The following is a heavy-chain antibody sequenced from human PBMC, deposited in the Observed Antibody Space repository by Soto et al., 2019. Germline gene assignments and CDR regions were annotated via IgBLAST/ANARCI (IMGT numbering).Heavy chain of an antibody. J-gene: IGHJ4*02. D-gene: IGHD6-13*01. CDR2: ISGSGGST. V-gene: IGHV3-23*01. CDR1: GFTFSSYA. Sequence: GGSLRLSCAASGFTFSSYAMSWVRQAPGKGLEWVSAISGSGGSTYYADSVKGRFTISRDNSKNTLYLQMNSLRAEDTAVYYCAKPKSNGPYSSSWYPEQFDYWGQGTLVTVSS. CDR3: AKPKSNGPYSSSWYPEQFDY.